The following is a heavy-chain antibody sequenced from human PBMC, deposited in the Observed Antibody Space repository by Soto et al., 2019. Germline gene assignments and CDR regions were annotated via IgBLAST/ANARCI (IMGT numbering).Heavy chain of an antibody. V-gene: IGHV4-31*03. CDR1: GGSISSGGYY. CDR2: IYYNGST. CDR3: ARAWGGYFDY. D-gene: IGHD3-16*01. J-gene: IGHJ4*02. Sequence: QVQLQESGPGLVKPSQTLSLTCTVSGGSISSGGYYWSWSRQHPGKGLEWIGYIYYNGSTYYNPSLKSRVTISVGTSKNQFSLKLSSVTAADTAVYYCARAWGGYFDYWGQGTLVTVSS.